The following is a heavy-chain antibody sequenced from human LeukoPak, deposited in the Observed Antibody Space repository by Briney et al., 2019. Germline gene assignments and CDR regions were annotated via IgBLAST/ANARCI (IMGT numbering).Heavy chain of an antibody. J-gene: IGHJ4*02. V-gene: IGHV4-61*01. D-gene: IGHD3-22*01. CDR2: IYYSGST. CDR3: ARGGKEDYYDSSGYYY. CDR1: GGSVSSGSYY. Sequence: PSETLSLTCTVSGGSVSSGSYYWSWIRQPPGKGLEWIGYIYYSGSTNYNPSLKSRVTISVDTSKNQFSLKLSSVTAADTAVYYCARGGKEDYYDSSGYYYWGQGTLVTVSS.